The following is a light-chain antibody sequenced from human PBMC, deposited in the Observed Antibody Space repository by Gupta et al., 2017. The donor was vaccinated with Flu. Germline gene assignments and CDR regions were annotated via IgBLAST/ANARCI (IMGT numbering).Light chain of an antibody. CDR2: EGS. CDR1: SSDVGSYNL. V-gene: IGLV2-23*01. Sequence: QSALTQPASVSGSPGQSITISCTGTSSDVGSYNLVSWYPQHPGKAHKLMIYEGSKRPSGVSNRFSGSKSGNTASLTISGLQAEDEADYYCCSYAGSSTYVFGTGTKVTVL. CDR3: CSYAGSSTYV. J-gene: IGLJ1*01.